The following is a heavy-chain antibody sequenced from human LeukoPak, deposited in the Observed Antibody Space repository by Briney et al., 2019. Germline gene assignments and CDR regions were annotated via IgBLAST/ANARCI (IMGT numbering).Heavy chain of an antibody. D-gene: IGHD6-19*01. CDR1: GFTFDDYA. CDR2: ISWNSGSI. Sequence: SGGSLRLSCAASGFTFDDYAMHWVRQAPGKGLEWVSGISWNSGSIGYADSVKGRFTISRDNAKNSLYLQMNSLRAEDMALYYCAKDKGSGWYVMDYWGQGTLVTVSS. J-gene: IGHJ4*02. CDR3: AKDKGSGWYVMDY. V-gene: IGHV3-9*03.